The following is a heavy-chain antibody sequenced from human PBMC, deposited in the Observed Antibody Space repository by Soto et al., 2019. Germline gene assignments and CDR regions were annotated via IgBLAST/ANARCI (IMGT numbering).Heavy chain of an antibody. Sequence: QLGGPLRLSCAASGFTFSSYGMHWVRQAPGKGLEWVAVISYDGSNKYYADSVKGRFTISRDNSENTLYLQMNSLRAEDTAVYYCAKDLYAYYEYAGGRYAHGAFDIWGQGTMVTVSS. CDR1: GFTFSSYG. CDR3: AKDLYAYYEYAGGRYAHGAFDI. V-gene: IGHV3-30*18. CDR2: ISYDGSNK. J-gene: IGHJ3*02. D-gene: IGHD3-16*01.